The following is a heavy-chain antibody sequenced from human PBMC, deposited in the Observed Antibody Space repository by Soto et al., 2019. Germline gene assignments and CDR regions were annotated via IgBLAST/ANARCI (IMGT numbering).Heavy chain of an antibody. D-gene: IGHD3-16*02. J-gene: IGHJ4*02. CDR3: ERVGKDDYIWGSYRYAGDY. V-gene: IGHV3-11*01. Sequence: QVQLVESGGGLVKPGGSLRLSCAASGFTFSDYYMSWIRQAPGKGLEWVSSISSSGSTIYYADSVKGRFTISRDNAKNSLDLHMNSLRVEDTAVYYCERVGKDDYIWGSYRYAGDYWGQGTLVTVSS. CDR2: ISSSGSTI. CDR1: GFTFSDYY.